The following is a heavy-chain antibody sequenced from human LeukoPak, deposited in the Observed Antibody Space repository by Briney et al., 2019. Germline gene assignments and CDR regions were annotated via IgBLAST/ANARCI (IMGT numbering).Heavy chain of an antibody. CDR1: GGSFSGYH. CDR2: INPSGST. D-gene: IGHD3-22*01. V-gene: IGHV4-34*01. J-gene: IGHJ6*03. CDR3: ARGRHDITMIVVVMTSVSYYLDA. Sequence: PSETLSLTCAVYGGSFSGYHWTWIRQSPGKGLEWIGDINPSGSTYYNPSLKSRLTISVDTSKNQFSLKLRSVTVADTAVYYCARGRHDITMIVVVMTSVSYYLDAWGKGTTVTVS.